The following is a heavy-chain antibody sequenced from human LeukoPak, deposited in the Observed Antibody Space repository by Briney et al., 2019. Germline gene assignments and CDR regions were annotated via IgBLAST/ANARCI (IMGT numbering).Heavy chain of an antibody. Sequence: GGSLRLSCAASGFTFSSYAMSWVRQAPGKGLEWVSAISGSGGSTYYADSVKARFTISRDNSKNTLYLQMNSLRAEDTAVYYCAREPFSMARESTRNAFDIWGQGTMVTVSS. CDR2: ISGSGGST. V-gene: IGHV3-23*01. CDR3: AREPFSMARESTRNAFDI. CDR1: GFTFSSYA. D-gene: IGHD3-10*01. J-gene: IGHJ3*02.